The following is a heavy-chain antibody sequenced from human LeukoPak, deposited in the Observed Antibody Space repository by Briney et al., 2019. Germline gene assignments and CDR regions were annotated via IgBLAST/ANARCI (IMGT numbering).Heavy chain of an antibody. CDR1: GYSFTNYW. CDR2: TYPDDSDT. J-gene: IGHJ3*02. D-gene: IGHD6-19*01. V-gene: IGHV5-51*01. Sequence: GESLKISCKGSGYSFTNYWIGWVRQMPGEGLEWMGITYPDDSDTRNSPSFQGQVTISADKSISTAYLQWSSLKASDTAMYYCARRSKSYSSGWYDAFDMWGQGTMVTVSS. CDR3: ARRSKSYSSGWYDAFDM.